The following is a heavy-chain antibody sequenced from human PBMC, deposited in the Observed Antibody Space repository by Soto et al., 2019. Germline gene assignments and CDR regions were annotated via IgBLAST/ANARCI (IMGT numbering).Heavy chain of an antibody. V-gene: IGHV3-11*06. J-gene: IGHJ4*02. CDR1: GFTFGYYW. Sequence: LRLSCAASGFTFGYYWMSWVRQAPGKGLEWLSHISPKSTYRNYADSVKGRFTISRDNTKSSLFLQMNSLGVEDTAVYYCARGGGGGLFEHWGQGVLVTVS. D-gene: IGHD2-21*01. CDR3: ARGGGGGLFEH. CDR2: ISPKSTYR.